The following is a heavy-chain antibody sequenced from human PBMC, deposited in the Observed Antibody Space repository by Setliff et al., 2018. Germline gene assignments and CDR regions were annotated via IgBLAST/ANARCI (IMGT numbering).Heavy chain of an antibody. D-gene: IGHD3-16*01. CDR1: GGSISSSNW. J-gene: IGHJ4*02. CDR3: ARDLRNRGGHYFDY. Sequence: SETLSLTCAVSGGSISSSNWWSWVRQPPGKGLEWIGEIYYSGSTNYNPSLKSRVTISVDTSKNQFSLKLSSVTAADTAVYYCARDLRNRGGHYFDYWGQGTLVTVSS. V-gene: IGHV4-4*02. CDR2: IYYSGST.